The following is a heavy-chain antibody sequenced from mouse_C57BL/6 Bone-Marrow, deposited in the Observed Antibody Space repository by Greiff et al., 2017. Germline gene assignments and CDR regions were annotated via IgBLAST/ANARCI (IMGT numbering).Heavy chain of an antibody. Sequence: VQLQQPGAELVKPGASVKLSCKASGYTFTSYWMQWVKQRPGQGLEWIGEIDPSDSYTNYNQKFKGKATWTVDTSSSTAYMQLSSLPSEDSAVYYCARELLGYDGAGFAYWGQGTLVTVSA. V-gene: IGHV1-50*01. J-gene: IGHJ3*01. CDR2: IDPSDSYT. CDR1: GYTFTSYW. D-gene: IGHD2-14*01. CDR3: ARELLGYDGAGFAY.